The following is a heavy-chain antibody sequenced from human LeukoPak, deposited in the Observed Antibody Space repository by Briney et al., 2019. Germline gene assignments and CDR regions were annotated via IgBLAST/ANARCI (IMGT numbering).Heavy chain of an antibody. V-gene: IGHV4-30-4*08. CDR2: IYYSGST. CDR1: GGSISSGDYY. D-gene: IGHD3-10*01. J-gene: IGHJ5*02. Sequence: SQTLSLTCTVSGGSISSGDYYWRWIRQPPGKGLEWIGYIYYSGSTYYNPSLKSRVTISVDTSKNQFSLKLSSVTAADTAVYYCAREVYGSGSYWFDPWGQGTLVTVSS. CDR3: AREVYGSGSYWFDP.